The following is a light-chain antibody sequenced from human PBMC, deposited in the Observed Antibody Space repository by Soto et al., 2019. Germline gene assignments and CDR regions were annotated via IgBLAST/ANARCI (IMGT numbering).Light chain of an antibody. J-gene: IGKJ2*01. CDR2: MAS. CDR3: QQYNSYYT. V-gene: IGKV1-5*03. CDR1: QSISNW. Sequence: DIHLPQSPSSLSSSVGDIFTITCRSSQSISNWLAWYQQKPWKAPQLLIYMASSVESGVPSRFSGSGSGTEFTLTISSLQPDDFATYYCQQYNSYYTFGQGTKVDI.